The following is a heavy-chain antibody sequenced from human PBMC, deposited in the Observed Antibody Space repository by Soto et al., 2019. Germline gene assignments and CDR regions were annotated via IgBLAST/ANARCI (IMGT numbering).Heavy chain of an antibody. J-gene: IGHJ6*02. CDR2: IFYTGST. Sequence: PSETLSLTCSVSGGTINSGDYFWSWIRQPPGKGLEWIGSIFYTGSTYYSPSLKSRASMSMDTSKNQFSLKLRSVIVADTAVYHCARFVRSCSGTTCYTRADVWGQGTTVTVPS. V-gene: IGHV4-30-4*02. CDR1: GGTINSGDYF. CDR3: ARFVRSCSGTTCYTRADV. D-gene: IGHD2-2*02.